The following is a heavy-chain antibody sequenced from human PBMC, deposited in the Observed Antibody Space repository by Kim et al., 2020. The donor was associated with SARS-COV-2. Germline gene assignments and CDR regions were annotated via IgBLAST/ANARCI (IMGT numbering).Heavy chain of an antibody. V-gene: IGHV1-3*01. CDR2: INEGNGNR. CDR3: VRAFLHRHEN. J-gene: IGHJ4*02. CDR1: GYTFTDYS. Sequence: ASVKVSCKASGYTFTDYSIHWVRQAPGQGLEWLGWINEGNGNRIYSQNFQGRVTFIRDTSANTMYMELSSLRSEDTALYYCVRAFLHRHENWGQGTLVTVSS.